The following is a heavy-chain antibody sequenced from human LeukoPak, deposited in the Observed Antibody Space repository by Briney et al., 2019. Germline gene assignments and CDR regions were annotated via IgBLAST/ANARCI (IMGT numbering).Heavy chain of an antibody. CDR2: MNPHSDNT. CDR1: GYTFNFYD. Sequence: ASVKVSCKASGYTFNFYDIHWVRQAAGQGLEWVGWMNPHSDNTGYAQKFMGRITLTRNTSTSVAYMELTNLRSEDTAVYFCARGRRDVFDIWGQGTTVIVS. J-gene: IGHJ3*02. CDR3: ARGRRDVFDI. V-gene: IGHV1-8*03.